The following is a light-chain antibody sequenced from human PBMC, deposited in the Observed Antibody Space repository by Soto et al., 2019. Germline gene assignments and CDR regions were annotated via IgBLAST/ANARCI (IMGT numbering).Light chain of an antibody. J-gene: IGKJ1*01. CDR2: GAS. CDR1: QSVSSN. CDR3: QQYNNWPPDRT. Sequence: EIVMTQSPATLSVSPGERATLSCRASQSVSSNLAWYQQKPGQAPSLLIYGASTRATGIPARFRRSGSGTEFTLTVRSLQSEDFAIYFCQQYNNWPPDRTFGQGTKVEIK. V-gene: IGKV3-15*01.